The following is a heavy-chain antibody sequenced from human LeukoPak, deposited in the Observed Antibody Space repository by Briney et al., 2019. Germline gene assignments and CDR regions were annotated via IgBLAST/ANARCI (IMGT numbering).Heavy chain of an antibody. J-gene: IGHJ4*02. CDR3: AKPQYYSDSRRYSAGDH. CDR1: GFTFSSYA. CDR2: ISGSGAGP. Sequence: GGSLRLSCAASGFTFSSYAMSWVRQAPGKGLEWLADISGSGAGPHYADSVKGRFTIPRDNSKNTLYLQMNSLRAEDTAVYYCAKPQYYSDSRRYSAGDHWGQGTLVTVSS. D-gene: IGHD3-22*01. V-gene: IGHV3-23*01.